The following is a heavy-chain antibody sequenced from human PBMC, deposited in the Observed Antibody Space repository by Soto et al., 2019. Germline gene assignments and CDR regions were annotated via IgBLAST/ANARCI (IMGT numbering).Heavy chain of an antibody. CDR3: AKHDVLTYYFAS. J-gene: IGHJ4*02. CDR1: GFIFSNYA. V-gene: IGHV3-23*01. D-gene: IGHD6-6*01. CDR2: ITGSGGVT. Sequence: QPGGSLRLSCAAPGFIFSNYAMSWVRQIPGKGLEWVSTITGSGGVTYYADSVRGRFTISTDKSKSTLYLQLNSLRAEDTAIYYCAKHDVLTYYFASWGQGALVTVSS.